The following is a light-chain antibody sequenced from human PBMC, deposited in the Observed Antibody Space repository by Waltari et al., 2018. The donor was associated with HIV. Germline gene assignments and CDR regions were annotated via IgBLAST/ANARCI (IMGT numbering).Light chain of an antibody. CDR3: QSYDSSLSASV. CDR1: RSNIGAGYD. J-gene: IGLJ2*01. Sequence: QSVLTQPPSVSGAPGPRVTISCTGSRSNIGAGYDVNWYQQLPGTAPKLLIYGNTNRPSGVPDRFSGSKSGTSASLAITGLQAEDEADYYCQSYDSSLSASVFGEGTKLTVL. CDR2: GNT. V-gene: IGLV1-40*01.